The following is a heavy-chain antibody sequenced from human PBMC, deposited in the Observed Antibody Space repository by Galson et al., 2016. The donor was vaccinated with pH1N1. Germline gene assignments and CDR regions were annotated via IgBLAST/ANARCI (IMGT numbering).Heavy chain of an antibody. J-gene: IGHJ5*02. Sequence: SLRLSCAASGFTFRNYGMAWVRQAPGKGLEWVSSISTSITSSNNSGSYVYYADSVKGRFTISRDNAKNSLFLQMNNLGVEDTAIYYCTRAGGLGNSYSKFWFDPWGQGTLVTVSS. CDR3: TRAGGLGNSYSKFWFDP. D-gene: IGHD5-18*01. CDR1: GFTFRNYG. CDR2: ISTSITSSNNSGSYV. V-gene: IGHV3-21*01.